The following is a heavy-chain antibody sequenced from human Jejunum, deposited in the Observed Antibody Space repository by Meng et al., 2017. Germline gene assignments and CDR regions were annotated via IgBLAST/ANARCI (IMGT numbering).Heavy chain of an antibody. V-gene: IGHV4-4*02. CDR3: ARDLLGPAIAASGYFDP. Sequence: LRASGPGLVKRSGTPLLTGGVSGGSTMDSNWWSWVRQPPGKGLEWIGEIYHTGSTNYNPSLKSRVTMSLDKSKNQFFLDLTSVTAADTAVYYCARDLLGPAIAASGYFDPWGQGTLVTVSS. CDR1: GGSTMDSNW. CDR2: IYHTGST. D-gene: IGHD5-12*01. J-gene: IGHJ5*02.